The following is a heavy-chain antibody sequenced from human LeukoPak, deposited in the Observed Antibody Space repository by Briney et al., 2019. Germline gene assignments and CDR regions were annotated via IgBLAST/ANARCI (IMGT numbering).Heavy chain of an antibody. Sequence: PSETLSLTCTVSGGSISSSSYYWGWLRQPPGKGLEWIGEINHSGSTNYNPSLKSRVTISVDTSRKQFFLRLSSVTAADTAMYYCARARRDYGRSFVYWGQGTLVTVSS. CDR3: ARARRDYGRSFVY. V-gene: IGHV4-39*07. D-gene: IGHD4-17*01. J-gene: IGHJ4*02. CDR2: INHSGST. CDR1: GGSISSSSYY.